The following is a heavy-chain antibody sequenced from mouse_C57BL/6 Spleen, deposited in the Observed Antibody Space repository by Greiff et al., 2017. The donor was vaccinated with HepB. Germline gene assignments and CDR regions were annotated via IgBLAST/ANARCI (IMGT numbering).Heavy chain of an antibody. CDR3: ARDSAWFAY. Sequence: QVQLKESGPELVKPGASVKLSCKASGYTFTSYDINWVKQRPGQGLEWTGWIYPRDGSTKYNEKFKGKATLTVDTSSSTAYKELHSLTSEDSAVYFCARDSAWFAYWGQGTLVTVSA. V-gene: IGHV1-85*01. CDR1: GYTFTSYD. J-gene: IGHJ3*01. CDR2: IYPRDGST. D-gene: IGHD3-1*01.